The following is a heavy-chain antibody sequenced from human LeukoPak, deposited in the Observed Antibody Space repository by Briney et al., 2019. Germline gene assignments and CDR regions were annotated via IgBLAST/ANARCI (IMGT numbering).Heavy chain of an antibody. Sequence: GGSLRLSCAASGFTFSSYSMNWVRQAPGKGLEWVSSISSSSSYIYYADSVKGRFTISRDNAKNSLYLQMNSLRAEDTAVYYCARDKVGYYASSGYFDYWGQGTLVTVSS. CDR1: GFTFSSYS. V-gene: IGHV3-21*01. CDR2: ISSSSSYI. CDR3: ARDKVGYYASSGYFDY. J-gene: IGHJ4*02. D-gene: IGHD3-22*01.